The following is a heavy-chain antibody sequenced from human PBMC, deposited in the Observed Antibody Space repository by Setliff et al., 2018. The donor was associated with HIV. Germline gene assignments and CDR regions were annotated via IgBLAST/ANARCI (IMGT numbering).Heavy chain of an antibody. V-gene: IGHV5-51*01. Sequence: GESLKISCKGSGYSFSSYWIGWVRQMPGKGLEWMGIIYPGDSDTRYSPSIQGQATISADKSINTAYLQWSSLQASDTAIYFCTRQTREAPYYFDYWGLGTLVTVSS. J-gene: IGHJ4*02. CDR3: TRQTREAPYYFDY. CDR1: GYSFSSYW. CDR2: IYPGDSDT.